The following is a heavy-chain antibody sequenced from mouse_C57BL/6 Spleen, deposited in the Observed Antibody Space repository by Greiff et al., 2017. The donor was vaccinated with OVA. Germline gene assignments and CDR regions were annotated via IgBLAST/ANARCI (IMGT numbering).Heavy chain of an antibody. CDR1: GYAFTNYL. V-gene: IGHV1-54*01. D-gene: IGHD1-3*01. Sequence: QVQLQQSGAELVRPGTSVKVSCKASGYAFTNYLIEWVKQRPGQGLEWIGVINPGSGGTNYNEQFKGKATLTADKSSSTAYMQLSSLTSEDSAVYFCARDILRSPPAYWGQGTLVTVSA. CDR2: INPGSGGT. J-gene: IGHJ3*01. CDR3: ARDILRSPPAY.